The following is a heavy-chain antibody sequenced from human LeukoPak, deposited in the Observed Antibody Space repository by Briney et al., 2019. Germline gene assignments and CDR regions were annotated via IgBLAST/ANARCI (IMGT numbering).Heavy chain of an antibody. CDR2: INHSGSS. D-gene: IGHD6-13*01. CDR1: GGSFSGYY. V-gene: IGHV4-34*01. CDR3: ARENSSSWYVDYYYGMDV. Sequence: SETLSLTCAVYGGSFSGYYWTWIRQPPGKGLEWIGEINHSGSSNYNPSLKSRVTISLDTSKNQYSLRLSSVTAADTAVYYCARENSSSWYVDYYYGMDVWGQGTTVTVSS. J-gene: IGHJ6*02.